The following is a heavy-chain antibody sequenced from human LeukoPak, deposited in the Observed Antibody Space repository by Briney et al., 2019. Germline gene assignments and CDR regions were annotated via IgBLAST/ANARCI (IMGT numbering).Heavy chain of an antibody. V-gene: IGHV1-18*01. CDR1: GYTFTSYG. Sequence: ASVKVSCKASGYTFTSYGISWVRQVPGQGLEWMGWISAYNGNTNYAQKLQGRVTMTTDTSTSTAYMELRSLRSDDTAVYYCARVRYSNYYYYGMDVWGQGTTVTVSS. J-gene: IGHJ6*02. CDR2: ISAYNGNT. D-gene: IGHD4-11*01. CDR3: ARVRYSNYYYYGMDV.